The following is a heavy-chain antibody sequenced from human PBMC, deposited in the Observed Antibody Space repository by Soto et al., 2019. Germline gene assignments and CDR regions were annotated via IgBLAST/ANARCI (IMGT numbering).Heavy chain of an antibody. V-gene: IGHV3-23*01. J-gene: IGHJ5*02. CDR2: ISGSGGST. CDR3: AKDPLTTVTTWFDP. CDR1: GFTFSSYA. Sequence: PGGSLRLSCAASGFTFSSYAMSWVRQAPGKGLEWISTISGSGGSTYYADSVKGRFTISRDNSKNTLYLQMSSLRAEDTAVYYCAKDPLTTVTTWFDPWGQGTLVTVSS. D-gene: IGHD4-17*01.